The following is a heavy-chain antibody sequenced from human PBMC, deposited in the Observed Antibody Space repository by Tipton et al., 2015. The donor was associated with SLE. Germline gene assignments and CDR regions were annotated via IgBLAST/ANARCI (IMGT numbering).Heavy chain of an antibody. Sequence: SGFTFSSYAMHWVRQAPGKGLEWVALIWFDGSNKYDADSVKGRFTISRDNSKNTLYLQMNSLRAEDTAVYFCARGNTPGYFDLWGRGTLVTVSS. J-gene: IGHJ2*01. CDR1: GFTFSSYA. D-gene: IGHD1/OR15-1a*01. CDR3: ARGNTPGYFDL. CDR2: IWFDGSNK. V-gene: IGHV3-33*01.